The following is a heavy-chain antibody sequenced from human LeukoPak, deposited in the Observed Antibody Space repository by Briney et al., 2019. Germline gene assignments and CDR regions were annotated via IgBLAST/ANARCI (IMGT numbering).Heavy chain of an antibody. CDR1: GFTFDDYA. D-gene: IGHD2-8*01. J-gene: IGHJ4*02. Sequence: PGRSLRLSCAASGFTFDDYARHWVRQAPGKGLEWVSGISWNSGNIDYPDSVKGRFIISRDNAKNSLYLQMNSLRAEDTALYYCAKEDARYYFDYWGQGTLVTVSS. CDR2: ISWNSGNI. CDR3: AKEDARYYFDY. V-gene: IGHV3-9*01.